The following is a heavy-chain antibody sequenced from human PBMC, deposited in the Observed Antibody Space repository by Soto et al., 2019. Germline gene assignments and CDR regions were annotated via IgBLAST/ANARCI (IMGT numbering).Heavy chain of an antibody. CDR3: AKDGGRGLWFVELLNY. J-gene: IGHJ4*02. Sequence: QVQLVESGGGVVQPGRSLRLSCAASGFTFSSYGMHWVRQAPGKGLEWVALISYDGSNKYYADSLKGRFTISRDNSKNTLYLQMNSLRAEDTAVYFCAKDGGRGLWFVELLNYWGQGTLVTVSS. CDR2: ISYDGSNK. CDR1: GFTFSSYG. D-gene: IGHD3-10*01. V-gene: IGHV3-30*18.